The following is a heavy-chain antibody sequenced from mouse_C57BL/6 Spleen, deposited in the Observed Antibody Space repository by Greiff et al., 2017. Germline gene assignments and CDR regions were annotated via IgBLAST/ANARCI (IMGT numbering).Heavy chain of an antibody. CDR3: TIPFDGYYGSAMDY. CDR1: GYTFTSYW. D-gene: IGHD2-3*01. CDR2: IYPGNSDT. Sequence: EVQRVESGTVLARPGASVKMSCKTSGYTFTSYWMHWVKQRPGQGLEWIGAIYPGNSDTSYNQKFKGKAKLTAVTSASTAYMELSSLTNEDSAVYYCTIPFDGYYGSAMDYWGQGTSVTVSS. J-gene: IGHJ4*01. V-gene: IGHV1-5*01.